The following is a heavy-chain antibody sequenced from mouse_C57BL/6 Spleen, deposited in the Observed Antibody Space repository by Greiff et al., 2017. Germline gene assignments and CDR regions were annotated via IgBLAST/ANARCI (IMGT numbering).Heavy chain of an antibody. D-gene: IGHD1-1*01. V-gene: IGHV1-5*01. CDR3: TRPHYGSIYVAMDD. CDR1: GYTFTSYW. J-gene: IGHJ4*01. CDR2: IYPGNSDT. Sequence: VQLQQSGTVLARPGASVKMSCKTSGYTFTSYWMHWVKQRPGKGLEWIGAIYPGNSDTSYNQKFKGMAKLTAVTSASTAYMELSSLTNEDAAVYYCTRPHYGSIYVAMDDWGQGTSVTVSS.